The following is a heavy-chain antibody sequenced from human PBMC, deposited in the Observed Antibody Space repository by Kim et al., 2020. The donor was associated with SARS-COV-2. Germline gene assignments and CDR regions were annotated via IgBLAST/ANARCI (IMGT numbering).Heavy chain of an antibody. Sequence: GKSYVDSVRGRFTISRDNAKTSLYLQRNSLRDEDTAVYYCVRNRGFNSFDYWGQGTLVTVSS. D-gene: IGHD6-25*01. J-gene: IGHJ4*02. CDR2: GK. CDR3: VRNRGFNSFDY. V-gene: IGHV3-7*01.